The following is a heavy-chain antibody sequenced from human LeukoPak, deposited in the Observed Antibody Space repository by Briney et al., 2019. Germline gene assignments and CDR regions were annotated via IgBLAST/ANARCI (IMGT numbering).Heavy chain of an antibody. D-gene: IGHD3-22*01. CDR3: ARGDSSGYYYFDY. CDR2: IIPIFGTA. Sequence: ASVKVSCKASGGTFSSYAICWVRQAPGQGLEWMGRIIPIFGTANYAQKFQGRVTITTDESTSTAYMELSSLRSEDTAVYYCARGDSSGYYYFDYWGQGTLVTVSS. J-gene: IGHJ4*02. V-gene: IGHV1-69*05. CDR1: GGTFSSYA.